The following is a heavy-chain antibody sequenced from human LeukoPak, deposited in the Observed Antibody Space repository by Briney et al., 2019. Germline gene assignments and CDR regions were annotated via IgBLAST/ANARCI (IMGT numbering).Heavy chain of an antibody. V-gene: IGHV4-61*02. D-gene: IGHD3-22*01. CDR3: ARGYYDSSGYYGGYVP. CDR1: GGSISSGSYY. J-gene: IGHJ5*02. Sequence: SQTLSLTCTVSGGSISSGSYYWSWIRQPAGKGLEWIGRIYTSGSTNYNPSLKSRVTISVDTSKNQFSLKLSSVTAADTAVYYCARGYYDSSGYYGGYVPWGQGTLVTVSS. CDR2: IYTSGST.